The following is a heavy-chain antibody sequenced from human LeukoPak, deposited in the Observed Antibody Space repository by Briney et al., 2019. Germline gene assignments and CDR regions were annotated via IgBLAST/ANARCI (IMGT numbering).Heavy chain of an antibody. Sequence: GGSLRLSCAASGFTFSSYVMGWVRQAPGKGLEWVSAISGSGGSTYYADSVKGRFTISRDNSKNTLYLQMNSLRAEDTAVYYCATLTSSWYGVDYWGQGTLVTVSS. J-gene: IGHJ4*02. V-gene: IGHV3-23*01. CDR2: ISGSGGST. D-gene: IGHD6-13*01. CDR3: ATLTSSWYGVDY. CDR1: GFTFSSYV.